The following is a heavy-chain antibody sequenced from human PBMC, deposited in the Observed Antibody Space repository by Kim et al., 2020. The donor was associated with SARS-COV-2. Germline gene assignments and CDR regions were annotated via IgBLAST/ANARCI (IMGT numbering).Heavy chain of an antibody. CDR3: ARHDCSGGSCYPDY. D-gene: IGHD2-15*01. Sequence: SETLSLTCTVSGGSISSSSYYWGWIRQPPGKGLEWIGSIYYSGSTYYNPSLKSRVTISVDTSKNQFSLKLSSVTAADTAVYYCARHDCSGGSCYPDYWGQGTLVTVSS. CDR2: IYYSGST. J-gene: IGHJ4*02. CDR1: GGSISSSSYY. V-gene: IGHV4-39*01.